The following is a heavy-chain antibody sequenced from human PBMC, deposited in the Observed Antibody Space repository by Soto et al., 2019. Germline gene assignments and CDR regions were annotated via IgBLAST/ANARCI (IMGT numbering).Heavy chain of an antibody. J-gene: IGHJ4*02. CDR3: VTREGNTYGLFH. CDR1: GFSFSSYW. Sequence: EVQLVESGGGLVQPGGSLRLSCAASGFSFSSYWIHWVRQAPGKGLVWVSRIKTDGSSTDYADSVKGRFTISRDNAKNTLYLQMNSLRAEDTAVYYCVTREGNTYGLFHWGQGTLVTVSS. D-gene: IGHD5-18*01. CDR2: IKTDGSST. V-gene: IGHV3-74*01.